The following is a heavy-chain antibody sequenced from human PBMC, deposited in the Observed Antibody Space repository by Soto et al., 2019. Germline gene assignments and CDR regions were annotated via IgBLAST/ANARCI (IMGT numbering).Heavy chain of an antibody. CDR3: AKDQRVATYYYGSGSYRVPQGPDY. V-gene: IGHV3-30*18. Sequence: GGSLRLSCAASGFTFSSYGMHWVRQAPGKGLEWVAVISYDGSNKYYADSVKGRFTISRDNSKNTLYLQMNSLRAEDTAVYYCAKDQRVATYYYGSGSYRVPQGPDYWGQGTLVTVSS. D-gene: IGHD3-10*01. CDR2: ISYDGSNK. CDR1: GFTFSSYG. J-gene: IGHJ4*02.